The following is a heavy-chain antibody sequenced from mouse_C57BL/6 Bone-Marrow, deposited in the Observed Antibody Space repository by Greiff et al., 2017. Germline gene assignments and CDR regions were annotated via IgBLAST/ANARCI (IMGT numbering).Heavy chain of an antibody. J-gene: IGHJ3*01. CDR3: AKCGFAY. CDR2: IRNKANNHAT. V-gene: IGHV6-6*01. CDR1: GFTFSDAW. Sequence: DVKLQESGGGLVQPGGSMKLSCAASGFTFSDAWMDWVRQSPETGLEWVAEIRNKANNHATYYAESVKGRFTISRDDSKSSVYLQMNSLRAEDTGIYYCAKCGFAYWGQGTLVTVSA.